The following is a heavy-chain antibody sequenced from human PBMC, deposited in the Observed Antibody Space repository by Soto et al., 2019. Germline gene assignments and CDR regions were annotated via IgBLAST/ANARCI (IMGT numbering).Heavy chain of an antibody. J-gene: IGHJ6*02. CDR2: ISYDGSNK. CDR1: GVTFSSYA. Sequence: GGSLRLSCAASGVTFSSYAMHWVRQAPGKGLEWVAVISYDGSNKYYADSVKGRFTISRDNSKNTLYLQMNSLRAEDTAVYYCARDAPIYCSGGSCYNYYYYYGMDVWGQGTTVTVSS. D-gene: IGHD2-15*01. CDR3: ARDAPIYCSGGSCYNYYYYYGMDV. V-gene: IGHV3-30-3*01.